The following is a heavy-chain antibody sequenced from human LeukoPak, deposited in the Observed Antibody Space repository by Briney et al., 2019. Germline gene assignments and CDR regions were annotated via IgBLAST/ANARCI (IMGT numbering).Heavy chain of an antibody. CDR1: GFTFSSYA. D-gene: IGHD6-6*01. CDR3: AKDQSGSRQLAIRPPFDY. V-gene: IGHV3-23*01. CDR2: ISGSGGST. Sequence: PGGSLRLSCAASGFTFSSYAMSWVRQAPGKGLEWVSAISGSGGSTYYADSVKGRFTISRDNSKNTLYLQMNSLRAEDTAVYYCAKDQSGSRQLAIRPPFDYWGQGTLVTVSS. J-gene: IGHJ4*02.